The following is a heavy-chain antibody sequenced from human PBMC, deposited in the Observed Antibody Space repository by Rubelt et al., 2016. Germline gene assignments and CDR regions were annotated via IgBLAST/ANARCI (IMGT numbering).Heavy chain of an antibody. CDR1: GFTFSRNA. CDR3: AKELTGVATIGYYFDN. D-gene: IGHD5-12*01. J-gene: IGHJ4*02. V-gene: IGHV3-23*01. Sequence: EVQLLESGGGLVQPGGSLRLSCAASGFTFSRNAMNWVRQAPGKGLEWVSAMSGSGGNTYYADSVKGQFIISRDNSKNTLYLHMKSRGAEATAVYYCAKELTGVATIGYYFDNWGQGTLVTVSS. CDR2: MSGSGGNT.